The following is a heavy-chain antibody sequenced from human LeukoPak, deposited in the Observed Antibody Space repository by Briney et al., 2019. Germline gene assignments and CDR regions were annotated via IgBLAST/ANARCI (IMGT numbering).Heavy chain of an antibody. CDR1: GGTFSSYV. V-gene: IGHV1-69*13. D-gene: IGHD2-2*01. J-gene: IGHJ5*02. CDR2: IIPIFGTA. Sequence: SVKVSCKASGGTFSSYVISWVRQAPGQGLEWMGGIIPIFGTANYAQKFQGRVTITADESTSTAYMELSSLRSEDTAVYYCARDLLGYCSSTSCAQNWFDPWGQGTLVTVSS. CDR3: ARDLLGYCSSTSCAQNWFDP.